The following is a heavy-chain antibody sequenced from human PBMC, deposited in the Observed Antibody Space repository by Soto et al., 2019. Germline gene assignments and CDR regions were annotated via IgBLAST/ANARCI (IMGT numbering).Heavy chain of an antibody. V-gene: IGHV6-1*01. Sequence: SQPLSLPCAISGDSVSSKSAAWNWIRPSPSRGLEWLGRTYYRSKWYNDYAVSVKSRITINPDTSKNQFSLQLNSVTPEDTAVYYCARAQYDFWSGYPNYYYYGMDVWGHGTTVTGSS. J-gene: IGHJ6*02. CDR3: ARAQYDFWSGYPNYYYYGMDV. CDR1: GDSVSSKSAA. D-gene: IGHD3-3*01. CDR2: TYYRSKWYN.